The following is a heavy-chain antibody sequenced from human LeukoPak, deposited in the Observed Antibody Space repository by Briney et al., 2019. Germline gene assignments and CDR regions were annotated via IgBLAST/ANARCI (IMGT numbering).Heavy chain of an antibody. V-gene: IGHV6-1*01. J-gene: IGHJ4*02. Sequence: SQTLSLTCAISGDSVSSNSAAWTWIRQSPSRGLEWLGRTYYRSKWYNDYAVSVKGRITINPDTSKNQFSLQLDSVTPEDTAVYYCARGRENLGGYYVLLDYWGQGTLVTVSS. CDR2: TYYRSKWYN. D-gene: IGHD3-22*01. CDR1: GDSVSSNSAA. CDR3: ARGRENLGGYYVLLDY.